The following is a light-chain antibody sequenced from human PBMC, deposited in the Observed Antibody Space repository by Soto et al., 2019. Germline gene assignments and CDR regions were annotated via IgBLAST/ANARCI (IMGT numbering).Light chain of an antibody. Sequence: EIVLTQSPGTLSLSPGERATLSCRASQSVSSNLAWYQQKPGQAPRLLIYGASTRATGIPARFSGSGSGTEFNLTISSLQSEDFAVYYCQQYNNWPPVTFGQGTKVDIK. V-gene: IGKV3-15*01. CDR1: QSVSSN. J-gene: IGKJ1*01. CDR3: QQYNNWPPVT. CDR2: GAS.